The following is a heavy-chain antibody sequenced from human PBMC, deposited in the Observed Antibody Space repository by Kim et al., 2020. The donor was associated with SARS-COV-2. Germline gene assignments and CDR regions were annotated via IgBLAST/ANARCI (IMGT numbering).Heavy chain of an antibody. CDR3: ATKEVVAATLLS. D-gene: IGHD2-15*01. J-gene: IGHJ5*02. V-gene: IGHV4-39*01. CDR2: IYYSGST. CDR1: GGSISSSSYY. Sequence: SETLSLTCTVSGGSISSSSYYWGWIRQPPGKGLEWIGSIYYSGSTYYNPSLKSRVTISVDTSKNQFSLKLSSVTAADTAVYYCATKEVVAATLLSWGQGTLVTVSS.